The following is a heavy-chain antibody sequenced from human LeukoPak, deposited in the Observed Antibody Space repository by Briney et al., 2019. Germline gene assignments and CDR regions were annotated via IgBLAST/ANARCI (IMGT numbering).Heavy chain of an antibody. CDR3: ARDRTVASFDY. D-gene: IGHD4-23*01. J-gene: IGHJ4*02. V-gene: IGHV4-39*07. Sequence: SETLSLTCTVSGGSISSSSYYWGWIRQPPGKGLEWIGSIYHSGSTYYNPSVKSRVTISVDTSKNQFSLKLRSVTAADTAVYYCARDRTVASFDYWGQDPGHRLL. CDR2: IYHSGST. CDR1: GGSISSSSYY.